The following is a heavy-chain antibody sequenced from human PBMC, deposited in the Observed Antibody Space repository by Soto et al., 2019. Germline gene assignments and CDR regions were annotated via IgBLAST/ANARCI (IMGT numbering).Heavy chain of an antibody. Sequence: SETLSLTCAVYGGSFSGYYWSWIRQPPGKGLEWIGEINHSGSTNYNPSLKSRVTISVDTSKNQFSLKLSSVTAADTAVYYCARSSTVTTGAGSDYWGQGTLVTVSS. J-gene: IGHJ4*02. CDR2: INHSGST. CDR3: ARSSTVTTGAGSDY. CDR1: GGSFSGYY. V-gene: IGHV4-34*01. D-gene: IGHD4-17*01.